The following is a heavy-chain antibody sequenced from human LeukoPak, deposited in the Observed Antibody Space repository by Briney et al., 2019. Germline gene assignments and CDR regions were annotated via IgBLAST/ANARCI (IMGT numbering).Heavy chain of an antibody. V-gene: IGHV4-30-4*08. D-gene: IGHD3-3*01. CDR2: IYHSGNT. CDR3: GRGGTRITIVGVVINDFDY. J-gene: IGHJ4*02. Sequence: SQTLSLTCTVSGGSISSGDYYWSWIRQPPGKGLEWIGYIYHSGNTYYNPSLKSRLTISVDTPRNQFSLKLRSVTAADTAVYYCGRGGTRITIVGVVINDFDYWGQGALVTVSS. CDR1: GGSISSGDYY.